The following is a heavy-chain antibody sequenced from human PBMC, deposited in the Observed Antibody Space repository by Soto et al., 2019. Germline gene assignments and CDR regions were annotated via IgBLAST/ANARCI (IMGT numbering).Heavy chain of an antibody. CDR3: ASGRGYSYTPGY. D-gene: IGHD5-18*01. V-gene: IGHV3-21*01. CDR2: ISSSSSYI. Sequence: EVQLVESEGGLVKPGGSLRLSCAASGFTFSSYSMNWVGQAPGKGLEWVSSISSSSSYIYYADSVKGRFTISRDNAKNSLYLQMNSLRAEDTAVYYCASGRGYSYTPGYWGQGTLVTVSS. CDR1: GFTFSSYS. J-gene: IGHJ4*02.